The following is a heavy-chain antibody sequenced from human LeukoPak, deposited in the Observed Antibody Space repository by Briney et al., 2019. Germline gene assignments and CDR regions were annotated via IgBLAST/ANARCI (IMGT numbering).Heavy chain of an antibody. CDR3: ARLAAFMTTVTNDY. Sequence: PSQTLSLTRTVSGGSISSGGYYWSWIRQHPGKGLEWIGYIYYSGSTYYNPSLKSRVTISVDTSKNQFSLKLSSVTAADTAVYYCARLAAFMTTVTNDYWGQGTLVTVSS. D-gene: IGHD4-17*01. J-gene: IGHJ4*02. V-gene: IGHV4-31*03. CDR2: IYYSGST. CDR1: GGSISSGGYY.